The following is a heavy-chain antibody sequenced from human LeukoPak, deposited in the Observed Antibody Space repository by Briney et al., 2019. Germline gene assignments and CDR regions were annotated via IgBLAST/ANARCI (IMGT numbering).Heavy chain of an antibody. CDR3: AHKRPTPGWNWFDS. CDR1: GFSLRNSGVG. Sequence: SAPTLVKPTHTLTLTCTGSGFSLRNSGVGMGWIRQPPGKALEWLPLIYWDDDKRYSPSLKTRLTITKDRAKNHVVLTMPNMDPVDTGTYYCAHKRPTPGWNWFDSWGQGTLVSVSS. J-gene: IGHJ5*01. CDR2: IYWDDDK. V-gene: IGHV2-5*02.